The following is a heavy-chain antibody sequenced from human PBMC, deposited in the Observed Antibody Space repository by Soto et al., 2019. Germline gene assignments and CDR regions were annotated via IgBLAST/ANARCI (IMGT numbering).Heavy chain of an antibody. V-gene: IGHV3-48*01. J-gene: IGHJ4*02. CDR1: GFTFSSYS. CDR2: ISSSSNSI. Sequence: EVQLVESGGGLVQPGGSLRLSCAASGFTFSSYSMNWVRQAPGKGLEWVSYISSSSNSIYYADSVKGRFTISRDNAKNSLHLQMNSLRAEDTAVYYCASSVECSTTSCIRWGQVTLGNVSS. D-gene: IGHD2-2*01. CDR3: ASSVECSTTSCIR.